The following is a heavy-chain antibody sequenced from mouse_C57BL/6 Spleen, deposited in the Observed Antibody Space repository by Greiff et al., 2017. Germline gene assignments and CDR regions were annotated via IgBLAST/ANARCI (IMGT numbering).Heavy chain of an antibody. CDR3: ARGCTAVDLDSFDY. CDR2: INPNSGGT. D-gene: IGHD1-1*01. CDR1: GYTFTSYW. Sequence: QVHVKQPGAELVKPGASVKLSCKASGYTFTSYWMHWVKQGPGRGLEWIGRINPNSGGTKYNEKFKSKATLTVDKPSSTAYMQLRSLTSEDSAVYYCARGCTAVDLDSFDYWGQGTTLTVSA. J-gene: IGHJ2*01. V-gene: IGHV1-72*01.